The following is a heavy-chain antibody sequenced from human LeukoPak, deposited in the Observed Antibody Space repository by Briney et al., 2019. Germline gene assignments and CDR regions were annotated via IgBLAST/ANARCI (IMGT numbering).Heavy chain of an antibody. Sequence: PGGSLRLSCAASRFSFSSYAMTWVRQAPGKGLEWVSAISGSGADTHYADSAKGRFNISRDNSKNTVYLQMHSLRADDTAVYYCAFARAGIEAAGFDHWGQGTLVTVSS. CDR1: RFSFSSYA. J-gene: IGHJ4*02. CDR3: AFARAGIEAAGFDH. CDR2: ISGSGADT. D-gene: IGHD6-13*01. V-gene: IGHV3-23*01.